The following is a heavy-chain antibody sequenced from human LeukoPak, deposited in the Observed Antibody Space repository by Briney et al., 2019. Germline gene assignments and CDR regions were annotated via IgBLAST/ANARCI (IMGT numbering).Heavy chain of an antibody. Sequence: GASLKVSCKASGYTLIGHHMHWVRQAPGQALEWMERINPNSGGTNYAQEFQGRVTMTRDTSISTAYMELSRLRSYDTAVYYCARDYTSCYDYWGQGSLVTVAS. D-gene: IGHD2-2*01. V-gene: IGHV1-2*06. CDR3: ARDYTSCYDY. CDR1: GYTLIGHH. J-gene: IGHJ4*02. CDR2: INPNSGGT.